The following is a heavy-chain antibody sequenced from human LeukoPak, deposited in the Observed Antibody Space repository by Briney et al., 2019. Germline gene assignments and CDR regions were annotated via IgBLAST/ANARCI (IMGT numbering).Heavy chain of an antibody. D-gene: IGHD3-10*01. CDR3: ATELFGSGSCPDC. CDR1: GFTFSSYA. V-gene: IGHV3-33*01. Sequence: GRSLRLSCTAPGFTFSSYAIRWIRQAPGKGLEWVAPVCHDGSNAYYADSVKGRFTISRDNCTNTVYLQVNRLRAEHTAVSYCATELFGSGSCPDCCGQGRLVTASS. CDR2: VCHDGSNA. J-gene: IGHJ4*02.